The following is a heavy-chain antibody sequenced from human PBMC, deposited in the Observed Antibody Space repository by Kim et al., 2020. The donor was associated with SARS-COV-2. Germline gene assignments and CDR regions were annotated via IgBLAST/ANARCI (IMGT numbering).Heavy chain of an antibody. V-gene: IGHV3-9*01. CDR1: GFTFDDYA. J-gene: IGHJ4*02. CDR2: ISWNSGSI. D-gene: IGHD3-22*01. Sequence: GGSLRLSCAASGFTFDDYAMHWVRQAPGKGLEWVSGISWNSGSIGYADSVKGRFTISRDNAKNSLYLQMNSLRAEDTALYYCAKPSTGYYYDSSGQGFDYWGQGTLVTVSS. CDR3: AKPSTGYYYDSSGQGFDY.